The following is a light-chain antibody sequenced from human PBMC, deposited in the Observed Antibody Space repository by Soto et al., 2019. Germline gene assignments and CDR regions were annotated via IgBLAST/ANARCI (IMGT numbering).Light chain of an antibody. CDR3: QQYGSSHPYT. V-gene: IGKV3-20*01. CDR2: GSS. J-gene: IGKJ2*01. CDR1: QSVSNNY. Sequence: EVVLTQSPGTLSLSPGERATLSCRASQSVSNNYFAWYQQKPGQAPRLLIFGSSDRATGIPDRFSGSGSGKDCTLTISRLEPEDFAVYYCQQYGSSHPYTFGQGTKLEIK.